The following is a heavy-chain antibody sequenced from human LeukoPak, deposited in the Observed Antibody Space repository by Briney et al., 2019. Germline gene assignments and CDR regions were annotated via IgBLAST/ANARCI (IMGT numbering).Heavy chain of an antibody. CDR3: ARLQGCSSTSCPFDY. V-gene: IGHV5-51*01. CDR1: GYSFTSYW. J-gene: IGHJ4*02. Sequence: GESLQISCKGSGYSFTSYWIGWVRQMPGKGLEWMGIIYPGDSDTRYSPSFQGQVTISADKSISTAYLQWSSLKASDTAMYYCARLQGCSSTSCPFDYWGQGTLVTVSS. CDR2: IYPGDSDT. D-gene: IGHD2-2*01.